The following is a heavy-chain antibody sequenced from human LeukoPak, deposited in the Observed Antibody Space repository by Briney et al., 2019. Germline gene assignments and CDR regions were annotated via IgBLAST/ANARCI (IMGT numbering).Heavy chain of an antibody. CDR2: IYYSGST. Sequence: SETLSLTCTVSGGSITNYYWSWIRQPPGKGLEWIGSIYYSGSTYYNPSLKSRVTISVDTSKNQFSLKLSSVTAADTAVYYCARDSGSSPNWFDPWGQGTLVTVSS. V-gene: IGHV4-59*05. D-gene: IGHD1-26*01. J-gene: IGHJ5*02. CDR1: GGSITNYY. CDR3: ARDSGSSPNWFDP.